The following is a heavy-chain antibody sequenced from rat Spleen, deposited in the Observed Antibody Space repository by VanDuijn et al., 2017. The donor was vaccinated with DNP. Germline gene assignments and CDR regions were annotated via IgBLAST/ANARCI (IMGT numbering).Heavy chain of an antibody. D-gene: IGHD1-1*01. CDR2: ITPDGDTT. J-gene: IGHJ4*01. V-gene: IGHV5-58*01. Sequence: EVQLVQTGGGLVQPGRSLKLSCVASGFTFSNYWMFWIRQVPGKGLEWVASITPDGDTTYYSDSVKGRFTVSRDNAENTVYLQVDSLRSEDTATYYCAKDLQWYAMDAWGQGTSVTVSS. CDR1: GFTFSNYW. CDR3: AKDLQWYAMDA.